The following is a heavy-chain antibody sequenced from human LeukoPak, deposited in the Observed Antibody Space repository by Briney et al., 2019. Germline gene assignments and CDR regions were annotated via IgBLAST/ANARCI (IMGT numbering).Heavy chain of an antibody. CDR2: ISGSGGST. CDR1: GFTFSSYA. V-gene: IGHV3-23*01. J-gene: IGHJ6*02. D-gene: IGHD3-16*01. Sequence: GGSLRLSCAASGFTFSSYAMSWVRQAPGKGLEWVSAISGSGGSTYYADSVKGRFTISRDNSKNTLYLQMNSLRAEDMAVYYCAKPLGLGGDYYYYGMDVWGQGTTVTVSS. CDR3: AKPLGLGGDYYYYGMDV.